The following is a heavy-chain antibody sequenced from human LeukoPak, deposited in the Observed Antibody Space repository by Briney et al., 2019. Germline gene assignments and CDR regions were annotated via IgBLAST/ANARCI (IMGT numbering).Heavy chain of an antibody. CDR1: GYTLTGYY. CDR3: ARLYSSSSGGN. V-gene: IGHV1-2*02. D-gene: IGHD6-13*01. CDR2: INPNSGGT. J-gene: IGHJ4*02. Sequence: ASVKVSCKASGYTLTGYYMHWVRQAPGQGLEWMGWINPNSGGTNYAQKFQGGVTMTRDTSISTAYMELSRLRSDDTAVYYCARLYSSSSGGNWGQGTLVTVSS.